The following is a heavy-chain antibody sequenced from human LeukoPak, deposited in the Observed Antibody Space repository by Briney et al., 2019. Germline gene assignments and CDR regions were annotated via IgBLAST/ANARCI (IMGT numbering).Heavy chain of an antibody. J-gene: IGHJ4*02. CDR1: GGSFSVYY. V-gene: IGHV4-34*01. CDR3: ARGRYYGSVFDY. CDR2: INHSGST. D-gene: IGHD3-10*01. Sequence: SETLSLTCAVYGGSFSVYYWSWIRQPPGKGLEWIGEINHSGSTNYNPSLKSRVTISVDTSKNQFSLKLSSVTAADTAVYYCARGRYYGSVFDYWGQGTLVTVSS.